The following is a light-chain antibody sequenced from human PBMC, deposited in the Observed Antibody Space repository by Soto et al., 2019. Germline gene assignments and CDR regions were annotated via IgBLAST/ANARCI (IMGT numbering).Light chain of an antibody. J-gene: IGKJ1*01. CDR2: WAS. CDR3: QQYYSTPT. CDR1: HSFLYSSNNRNY. V-gene: IGKV4-1*01. Sequence: DIVMTQSPESLAGSLGERATITCKSSHSFLYSSNNRNYLAWYQQKPGQPPKLLIYWASTRESGVPDRFSGSGSGTDFTLTISSLQAEDVAVYYCQQYYSTPTFGQGTKVEIK.